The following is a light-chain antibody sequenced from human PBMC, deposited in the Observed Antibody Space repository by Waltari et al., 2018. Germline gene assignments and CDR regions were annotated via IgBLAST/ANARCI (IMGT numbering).Light chain of an antibody. CDR1: RAVRSD. Sequence: ILMTPSPVTLSVSPGERVTLSCRASRAVRSDLAWYQQKPGRSPRLLIYGAATRATGVPARFSGSGSGTDFSITITSLQSEDLAVYYCQQYNDWINFGQGTRLEI. J-gene: IGKJ5*01. CDR2: GAA. CDR3: QQYNDWIN. V-gene: IGKV3-15*01.